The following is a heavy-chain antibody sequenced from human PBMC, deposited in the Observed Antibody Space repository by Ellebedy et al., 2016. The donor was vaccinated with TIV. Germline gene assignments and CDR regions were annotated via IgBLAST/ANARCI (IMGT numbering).Heavy chain of an antibody. CDR1: GFTFSRNG. CDR2: IWYDGSNK. J-gene: IGHJ4*02. Sequence: PGGSLRLSCAASGFTFSRNGMHWVRQAPGKGLEWVAVIWYDGSNKYYADSVKGRFTISRDNSKNTLYLHMNSLRVEDTAVYYCARVSTPTYGCFDYWGQGTLVTVSS. V-gene: IGHV3-33*01. D-gene: IGHD3-10*01. CDR3: ARVSTPTYGCFDY.